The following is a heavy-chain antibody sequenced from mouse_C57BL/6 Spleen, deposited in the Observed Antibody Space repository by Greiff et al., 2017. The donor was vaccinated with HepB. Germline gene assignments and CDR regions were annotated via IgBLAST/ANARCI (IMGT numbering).Heavy chain of an antibody. V-gene: IGHV1-82*01. CDR2: IYPGDGDT. CDR3: ARLDGWGFAY. Sequence: QVQLKQSGPELVKPGASVKISCKASGYAFSSSWMNWVKQRPGKGLEWIGRIYPGDGDTNYNGKFKGKATLTADKSSSTAYMQLSSLTSEDSAVYFCARLDGWGFAYWGQGTLVTVSA. D-gene: IGHD2-3*01. J-gene: IGHJ3*01. CDR1: GYAFSSSW.